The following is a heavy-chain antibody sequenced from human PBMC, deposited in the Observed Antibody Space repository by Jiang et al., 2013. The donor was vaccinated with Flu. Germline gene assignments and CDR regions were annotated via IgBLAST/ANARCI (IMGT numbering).Heavy chain of an antibody. CDR3: ARDHREFSSLGVDYYGMDV. D-gene: IGHD3-16*02. Sequence: VQLVESGGGLVKPGESLRLSCAASGFTFSSFSMNWVRQAPGKGLEWVSSISLSGNYKYYADSVKGRFTISRDNARNSLFLEMNSLRVEDTAVYSCARDHREFSSLGVDYYGMDVVGPRDHGHRLF. CDR2: ISLSGNYK. J-gene: IGHJ6*02. CDR1: GFTFSSFS. V-gene: IGHV3-21*01.